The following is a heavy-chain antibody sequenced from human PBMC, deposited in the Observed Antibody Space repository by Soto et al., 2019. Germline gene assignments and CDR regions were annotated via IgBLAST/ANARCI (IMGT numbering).Heavy chain of an antibody. CDR1: GGSFSGYY. D-gene: IGHD3-10*01. Sequence: SETLSLTCAVYGGSFSGYYWSWIRQPPGKGLEWIGNIYYSGSTYYNPSLRSRVTISVDTSKNQFSLKLSSVTAADTAVYYCARSVTPWGQGTLVTVSS. V-gene: IGHV4-34*01. CDR2: IYYSGST. CDR3: ARSVTP. J-gene: IGHJ5*02.